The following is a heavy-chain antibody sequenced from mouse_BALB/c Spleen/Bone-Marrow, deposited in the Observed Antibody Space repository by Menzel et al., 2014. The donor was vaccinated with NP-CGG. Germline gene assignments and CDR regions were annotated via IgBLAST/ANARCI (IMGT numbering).Heavy chain of an antibody. CDR3: ARNSRGYGNSFAY. D-gene: IGHD2-10*02. CDR1: GFSLTSYG. Sequence: QVQLQQSGPGLVQPSQSLSIACTVSGFSLTSYGVHWVRQSPGKGLEWLGVIWSGGSTDYNAAFISRLSISKDNSKSQVFFKMSSLQANDTAIYYCARNSRGYGNSFAYWGQGTLVTVSA. J-gene: IGHJ3*01. V-gene: IGHV2-2*02. CDR2: IWSGGST.